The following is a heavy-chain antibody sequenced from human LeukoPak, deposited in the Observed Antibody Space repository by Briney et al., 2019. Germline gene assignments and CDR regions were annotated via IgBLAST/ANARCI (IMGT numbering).Heavy chain of an antibody. D-gene: IGHD3-10*01. CDR3: AKGSYFASGSYFDL. CDR2: ITGGGGST. CDR1: GFTFSGYA. Sequence: GGSLRLSCAASGFTFSGYAMTWVRQAPGKGLEWVSAITGGGGSTYHADSVKGRFTISRDNSKNTLYLQMSSLSAEDTAVYYCAKGSYFASGSYFDLWGQGTLVTVSS. J-gene: IGHJ4*02. V-gene: IGHV3-23*01.